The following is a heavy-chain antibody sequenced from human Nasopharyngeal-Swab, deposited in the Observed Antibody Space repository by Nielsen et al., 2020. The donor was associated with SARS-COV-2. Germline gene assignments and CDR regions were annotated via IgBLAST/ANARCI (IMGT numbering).Heavy chain of an antibody. J-gene: IGHJ6*02. D-gene: IGHD5-18*01. V-gene: IGHV3-30*04. CDR2: ISYDGSNK. CDR3: ARDKRDTAMVTGLFGYYYGMDV. Sequence: VRQAPGKGLEWVAVISYDGSNKYYADSAKGRFTISRDNSKNTLYLQMNSLRAEDTAVYYCARDKRDTAMVTGLFGYYYGMDVWGQGTTVTVSS.